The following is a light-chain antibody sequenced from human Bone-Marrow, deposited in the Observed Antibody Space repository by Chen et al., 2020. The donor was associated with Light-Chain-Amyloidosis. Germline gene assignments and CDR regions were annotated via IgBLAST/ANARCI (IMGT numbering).Light chain of an antibody. J-gene: IGLJ2*01. CDR3: QSADSSGTYEVI. V-gene: IGLV3-25*03. Sequence: SYELTQPPPVSVSPGPTARITCSGDDLPTKYAYWYQQKPGQAPVLVIHRDTERPSGISERFSGSSSGTTATLTISGGQAEDEADYHCQSADSSGTYEVIFGGGTKLTVL. CDR2: RDT. CDR1: DLPTKY.